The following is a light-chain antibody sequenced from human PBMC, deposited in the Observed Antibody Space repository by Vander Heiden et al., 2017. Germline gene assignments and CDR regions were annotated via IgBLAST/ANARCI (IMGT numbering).Light chain of an antibody. CDR2: RNN. J-gene: IGLJ3*02. CDR1: HPNIGSNY. V-gene: IGLV1-47*01. Sequence: QSVLTQPPSASGTPGQRVPLSCSGSHPNIGSNYGYWYQQPPGTAPKLLIYRNNQRPSGVPDRFSGSKSGTSASLAISGLRSEDEADYYCAAWDDSLSGPWVFGGGTKLTVL. CDR3: AAWDDSLSGPWV.